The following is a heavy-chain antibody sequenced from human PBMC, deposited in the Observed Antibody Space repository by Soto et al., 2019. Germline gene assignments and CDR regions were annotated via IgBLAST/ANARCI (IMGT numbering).Heavy chain of an antibody. Sequence: PSETLSLTCTVSGGSINNNFWGWIRQPPGKGLEWIGYVYYDGHTDYNPSLESRVTIAVDTSKNQFSLRLTSVTAAGTAVYYCARDLFGGYCLDYWGQGALVTVS. J-gene: IGHJ4*02. CDR2: VYYDGHT. CDR1: GGSINNNF. CDR3: ARDLFGGYCLDY. D-gene: IGHD5-12*01. V-gene: IGHV4-59*01.